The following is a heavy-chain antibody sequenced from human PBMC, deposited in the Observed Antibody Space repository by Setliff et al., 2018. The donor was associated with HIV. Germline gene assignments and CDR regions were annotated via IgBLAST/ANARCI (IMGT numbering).Heavy chain of an antibody. Sequence: ASVKVSCKASGYSFTSHGLHWVRQAPGQGLEWVGWISPYNGITNYAQNLQGRVTIITDTSTSTAYMELRSLTSGDTAVYFCARGMGYVGYDWGLPWAPFDSWGQGTLVTVSS. CDR2: ISPYNGIT. J-gene: IGHJ4*02. CDR1: GYSFTSHG. V-gene: IGHV1-18*01. CDR3: ARGMGYVGYDWGLPWAPFDS. D-gene: IGHD5-12*01.